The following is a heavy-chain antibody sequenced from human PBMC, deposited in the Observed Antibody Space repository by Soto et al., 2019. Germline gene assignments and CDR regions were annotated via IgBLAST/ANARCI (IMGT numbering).Heavy chain of an antibody. Sequence: YTFTSYDINWVRQATGQGLEWMGWMNPNSGNTGYAQKFQGRVTMTRNTSISTAYMELSSLRSEDTAVYYCARDRVSSSWSYYYYYYMDVWGKGTTVTVSS. D-gene: IGHD6-13*01. V-gene: IGHV1-8*01. CDR3: ARDRVSSSWSYYYYYYMDV. CDR2: MNPNSGNT. CDR1: YTFTSYD. J-gene: IGHJ6*03.